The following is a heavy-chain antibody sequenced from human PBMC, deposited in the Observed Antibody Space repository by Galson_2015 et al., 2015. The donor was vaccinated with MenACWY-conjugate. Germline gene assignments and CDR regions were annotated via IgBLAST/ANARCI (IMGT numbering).Heavy chain of an antibody. CDR2: IGWHSGNI. CDR3: VREEPFSGIAAGALQY. Sequence: SLRLSCAASGFSFDDYAMHWVRQAPGKGLEWVSGIGWHSGNIAYADSVKGRFTISRDTAKNSLYLQMNSLRAEDTAFYYCVREEPFSGIAAGALQYWGQGTLVTVSS. CDR1: GFSFDDYA. V-gene: IGHV3-9*01. D-gene: IGHD6-13*01. J-gene: IGHJ1*01.